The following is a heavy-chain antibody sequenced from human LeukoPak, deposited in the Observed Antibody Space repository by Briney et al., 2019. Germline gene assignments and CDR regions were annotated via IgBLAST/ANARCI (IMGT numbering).Heavy chain of an antibody. CDR1: GFTFSSYG. CDR3: AKDIRNYYGSGSLGFFDY. J-gene: IGHJ4*02. CDR2: IRYDGSNK. V-gene: IGHV3-30*02. D-gene: IGHD3-10*01. Sequence: PGGSLRLSCAASGFTFSSYGMHWVRQAPGKGLEWVAFIRYDGSNKYYADSVKGRFTISRDNSKNTLYLQMNSLRAEDTAVYYCAKDIRNYYGSGSLGFFDYWGQGTLVTVSS.